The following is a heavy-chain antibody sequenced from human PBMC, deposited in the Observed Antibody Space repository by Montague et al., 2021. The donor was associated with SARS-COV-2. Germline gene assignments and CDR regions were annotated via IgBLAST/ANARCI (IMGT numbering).Heavy chain of an antibody. CDR3: VIPYGSSLDS. D-gene: IGHD4-17*01. V-gene: IGHV4-39*01. Sequence: SETLSLTCTVSGGSISSTTYRWGWIRPPPGKGLEWDGILSYSGTTFYNPSLKSRISMSVDTPKSQFSLNLTSVTAAATADYSCVIPYGSSLDSWGQGTLVAVSS. CDR1: GGSISSTTYR. CDR2: LSYSGTT. J-gene: IGHJ4*02.